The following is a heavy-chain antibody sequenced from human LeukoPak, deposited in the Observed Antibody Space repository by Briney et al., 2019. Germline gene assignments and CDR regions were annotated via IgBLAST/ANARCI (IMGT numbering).Heavy chain of an antibody. D-gene: IGHD6-6*01. CDR1: GGSISGYY. Sequence: SETLSLTCTVSGGSISGYYWTWIRQPPGKGLEWIGSIYYSGSTYYNPSLKSRVTISVDTSKNQFSLNLTSVTAADTAVYYCARAMSIAARLQTIFDYWGQGTLVTVSS. CDR3: ARAMSIAARLQTIFDY. CDR2: IYYSGST. J-gene: IGHJ4*02. V-gene: IGHV4-38-2*02.